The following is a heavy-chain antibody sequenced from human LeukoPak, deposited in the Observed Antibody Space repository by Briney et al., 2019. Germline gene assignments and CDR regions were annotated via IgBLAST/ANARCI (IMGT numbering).Heavy chain of an antibody. D-gene: IGHD2-15*01. Sequence: SETLSLTCTVSGGSISTSSYYCSWSRQPPGKGLEWIGYMYYSGSTNYNPSRKSRVTISVNTSKNQFSLKLSSVTAADTAVYYCVRSSTYHLFDDWGQGTLVTVSS. CDR1: GGSISTSSYY. CDR3: VRSSTYHLFDD. J-gene: IGHJ4*02. V-gene: IGHV4-61*05. CDR2: MYYSGST.